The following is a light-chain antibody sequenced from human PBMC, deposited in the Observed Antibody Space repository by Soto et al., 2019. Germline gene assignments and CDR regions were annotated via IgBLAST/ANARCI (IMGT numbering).Light chain of an antibody. CDR2: EAS. V-gene: IGLV2-23*01. CDR3: CSYAGSSTVV. Sequence: QSALTQPASVSGSPGQSITISCTGTSSDIGSYNLVSWYQQHPGKAPKLMIYEASKRPSGISNRFSGSKSGNTASLTISGLQAEDEADYYCCSYAGSSTVVFGGGTKL. J-gene: IGLJ3*02. CDR1: SSDIGSYNL.